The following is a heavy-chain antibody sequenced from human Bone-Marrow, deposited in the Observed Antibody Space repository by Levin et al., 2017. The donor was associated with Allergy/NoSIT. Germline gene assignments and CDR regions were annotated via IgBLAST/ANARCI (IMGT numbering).Heavy chain of an antibody. CDR3: TREQRTIADAFDI. V-gene: IGHV3-20*04. CDR1: GFTLDDYA. CDR2: INWNGNSR. J-gene: IGHJ3*02. Sequence: PGGSLRLSCAASGFTLDDYAMSWVRQAPGKGLEWVSVINWNGNSRGYADSVKGRFTISRDNAKNSLYLQMNSVRAEDTALYYCTREQRTIADAFDIWGQGTVVTVSS. D-gene: IGHD1-1*01.